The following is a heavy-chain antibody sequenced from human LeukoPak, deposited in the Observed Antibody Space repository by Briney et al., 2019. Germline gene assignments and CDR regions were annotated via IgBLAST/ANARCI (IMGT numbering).Heavy chain of an antibody. CDR3: ARVSLRYYDWTPFGY. J-gene: IGHJ4*02. D-gene: IGHD3-9*01. V-gene: IGHV3-30*04. CDR1: GFTFSSYA. CDR2: ISYGGSNK. Sequence: HPGGSLRLSCAASGFTFSSYAMHWVRQAPGKGLEWVAVISYGGSNKYYADSVKGRFTISRDNSKNTLYLQMNSLRAEDTAVYYCARVSLRYYDWTPFGYWGLGTLVTVSS.